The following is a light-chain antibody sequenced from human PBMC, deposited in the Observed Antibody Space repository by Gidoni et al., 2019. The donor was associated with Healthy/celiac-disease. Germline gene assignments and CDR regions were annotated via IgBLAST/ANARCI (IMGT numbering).Light chain of an antibody. J-gene: IGKJ5*01. CDR1: QSVSSY. Sequence: EIVFTQSPSTLSLSPGERATLSCRASQSVSSYLAWYQQKPGEAPRLLIYDASNRATGIPARFSGSGSGTDFTLTISSLEPENFAVYYCQQRSNLPLSITFGQGTRLEIK. V-gene: IGKV3-11*01. CDR3: QQRSNLPLSIT. CDR2: DAS.